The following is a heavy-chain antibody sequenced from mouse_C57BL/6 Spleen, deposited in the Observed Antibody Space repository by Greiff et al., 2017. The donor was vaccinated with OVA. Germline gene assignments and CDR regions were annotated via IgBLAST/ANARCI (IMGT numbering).Heavy chain of an antibody. CDR3: ARSDDSNYYFDY. J-gene: IGHJ2*01. D-gene: IGHD2-5*01. V-gene: IGHV5-17*01. CDR1: GFTFSDYG. CDR2: ISSGSSTI. Sequence: DVMLVESGGGLVKPGGSLKLSCAASGFTFSDYGMHWVRQAPEKGLEWVAYISSGSSTIYYADTVKGRFTISRDNAKNTLFLQMTSLRSEDTAMYYCARSDDSNYYFDYWGQGTTLTVSS.